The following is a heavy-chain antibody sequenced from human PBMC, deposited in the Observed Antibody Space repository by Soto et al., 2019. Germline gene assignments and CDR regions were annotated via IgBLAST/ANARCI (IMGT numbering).Heavy chain of an antibody. J-gene: IGHJ4*02. V-gene: IGHV4-39*01. D-gene: IGHD4-4*01. CDR2: MYYSGSS. CDR3: ARHPRDDYNYGGSGIFDY. Sequence: SETLSLTCSVSGGSISSRTFWWAWIRQPPGKGLEWIGDMYYSGSSYSSPSLKSRVTLSVDTSKNQLSLKLNSVTAADTAVYYCARHPRDDYNYGGSGIFDYWGQGTLVTVS. CDR1: GGSISSRTFW.